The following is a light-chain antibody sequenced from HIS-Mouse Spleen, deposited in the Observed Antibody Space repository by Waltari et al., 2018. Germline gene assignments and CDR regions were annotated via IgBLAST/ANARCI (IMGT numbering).Light chain of an antibody. V-gene: IGLV2-8*01. CDR2: EVS. CDR1: SSDVGGYYV. Sequence: QSALTHPPSASGAPGQSVTISCTGTSSDVGGYYVVSWYQQHPGKAPKHMISEVSKRPSGVPDRFSGSKSGNTASLTVSGLQAEDEADYYCSSYAGSNNLVFGGGTKLTVL. J-gene: IGLJ2*01. CDR3: SSYAGSNNLV.